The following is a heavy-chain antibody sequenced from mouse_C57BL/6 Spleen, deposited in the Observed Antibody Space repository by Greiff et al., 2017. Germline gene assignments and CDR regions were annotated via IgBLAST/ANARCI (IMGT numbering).Heavy chain of an antibody. CDR2: INPSNGGI. CDR3: AKGYSSGYVGY. J-gene: IGHJ2*01. CDR1: GYTFTSYW. V-gene: IGHV1-53*01. D-gene: IGHD3-2*02. Sequence: QVQLQQPGTELVKPGASVKLSCKASGYTFTSYWMHWVKQRPGHGLEWIGNINPSNGGINYNEKFKSKATLTADKSSSTAYMQRSSRTAEDSAVYYCAKGYSSGYVGYWGQGTTLTVSS.